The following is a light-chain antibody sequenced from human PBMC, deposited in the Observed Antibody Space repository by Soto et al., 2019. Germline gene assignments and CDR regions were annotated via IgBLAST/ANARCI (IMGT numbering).Light chain of an antibody. CDR2: GAS. Sequence: EIVLTQSPVTLSLSPGERATLSCRASQSISSSYLACYQQKPGQAPRPLIFGASSRASGIPGRFSGSGSGRDFTHTISRLEPEDFGLYYCQHYGTSATWTFGQGTKVEIK. CDR3: QHYGTSATWT. J-gene: IGKJ1*01. CDR1: QSISSSY. V-gene: IGKV3-20*01.